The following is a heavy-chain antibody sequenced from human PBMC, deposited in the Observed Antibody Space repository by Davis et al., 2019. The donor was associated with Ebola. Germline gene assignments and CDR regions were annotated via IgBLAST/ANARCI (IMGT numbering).Heavy chain of an antibody. V-gene: IGHV3-48*02. CDR1: GFTFSTFN. Sequence: GESLKISCAASGFTFSTFNMNWVRQAPGKGLEWVSFINGSTGAKYYADSVKGRFTISRDNAKKSLYLQMNSLRDEDTAIYYCARDITVGAFSLDHWGQGTLVTVSS. D-gene: IGHD1-26*01. CDR2: INGSTGAK. J-gene: IGHJ4*02. CDR3: ARDITVGAFSLDH.